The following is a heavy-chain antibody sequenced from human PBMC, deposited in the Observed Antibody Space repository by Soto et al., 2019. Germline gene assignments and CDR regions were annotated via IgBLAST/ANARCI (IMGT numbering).Heavy chain of an antibody. CDR3: ASDYVVGATYVASFDI. CDR1: VFTFIDYS. CDR2: ISSRGSYI. Sequence: GGSLRLSCSSSVFTFIDYSINWVRQAPGKGLEWVSSISSRGSYIYYADSVKGRFTISRDNAKNSLYLQMNSLRAEDTAVYYCASDYVVGATYVASFDIWGQGTMVTVSS. D-gene: IGHD1-26*01. V-gene: IGHV3-21*01. J-gene: IGHJ3*02.